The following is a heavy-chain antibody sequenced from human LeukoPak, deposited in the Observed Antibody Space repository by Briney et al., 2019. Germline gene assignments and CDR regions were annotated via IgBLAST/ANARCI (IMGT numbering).Heavy chain of an antibody. CDR3: ARGLLRSQLDWFDP. CDR1: GYTFTGYY. V-gene: IGHV1-2*02. Sequence: ASVKVSCKASGYTFTGYYMHWVRQAPGQGLEWMGWINPNSGGTKYVQKFQGRVTMTRDTSISTAFMELGRLRSDDTAMYYCARGLLRSQLDWFDPWGQGTLVTVSS. CDR2: INPNSGGT. J-gene: IGHJ5*02. D-gene: IGHD6-13*01.